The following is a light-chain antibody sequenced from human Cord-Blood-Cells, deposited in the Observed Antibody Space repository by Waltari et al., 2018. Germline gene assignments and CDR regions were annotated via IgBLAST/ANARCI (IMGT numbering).Light chain of an antibody. CDR3: SSYAGSNYV. CDR2: EVS. CDR1: SCAVGGYNY. J-gene: IGLJ1*01. Sequence: QPALTQPPSASGSPGHAVTLPCTGTSCAVGGYNYVSFYQQHPGKAPKLMIYEVSKRPSGVPDRFSGSKSGDTASLTVSGLQAEDEADYYCSSYAGSNYVFGTGTKVTVL. V-gene: IGLV2-8*01.